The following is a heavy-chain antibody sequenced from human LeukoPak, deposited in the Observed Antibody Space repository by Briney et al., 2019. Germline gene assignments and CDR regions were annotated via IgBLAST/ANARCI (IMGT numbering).Heavy chain of an antibody. V-gene: IGHV4-30-4*07. CDR1: GGSISSGGYS. Sequence: SQTLSLTCAVSGGSISSGGYSWSWIRQPPGKGLEWIGYIYYSGSTNDNPSLKSRVTISVDTSKNQFSLKLTSVTAADTAVYYCARAPSKYWYFDLWGRGTLVTVSS. J-gene: IGHJ2*01. CDR2: IYYSGST. CDR3: ARAPSKYWYFDL.